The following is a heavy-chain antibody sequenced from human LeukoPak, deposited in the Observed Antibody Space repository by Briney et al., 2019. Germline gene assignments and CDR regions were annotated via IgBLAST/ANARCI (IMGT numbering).Heavy chain of an antibody. CDR1: GFRFTNAW. CDR3: VTDLGLTMIRGVLVS. J-gene: IGHJ4*02. V-gene: IGHV3-15*01. Sequence: PGGTLRLSCADSGFRFTNAWLTWVRQAPGKGLEWVGRIKSKGDGETTDYAAPVKGRFIMSRDDSKATLYLQMNFLITEDTAVYYCVTDLGLTMIRGVLVSWGQGTLSPPPQ. CDR2: IKSKGDGETT. D-gene: IGHD3-10*01.